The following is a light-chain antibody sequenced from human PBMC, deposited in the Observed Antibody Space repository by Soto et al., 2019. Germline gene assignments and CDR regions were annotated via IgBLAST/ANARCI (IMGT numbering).Light chain of an antibody. CDR3: QHRSGLWT. J-gene: IGKJ1*01. Sequence: TVLTQYPATLSLSPGDRATLSCRASQTISTFLAWYQHKPGQTPRLLIYDASSRAAGVPSRFRGSGSGADFSLTIGSLEPEDSAIYYCQHRSGLWTFGQGTKV. CDR1: QTISTF. V-gene: IGKV3-11*01. CDR2: DAS.